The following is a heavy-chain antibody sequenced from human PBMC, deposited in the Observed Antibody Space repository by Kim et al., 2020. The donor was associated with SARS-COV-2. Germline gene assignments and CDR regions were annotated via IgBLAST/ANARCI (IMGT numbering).Heavy chain of an antibody. J-gene: IGHJ6*02. D-gene: IGHD5-12*01. CDR3: ARAGRDGYNSPYYYCYGMDV. V-gene: IGHV3-74*01. Sequence: RFTISRDNAKNTLYLQMNSLRAEDTAVYYCARAGRDGYNSPYYYCYGMDVWGQGTTVTVSS.